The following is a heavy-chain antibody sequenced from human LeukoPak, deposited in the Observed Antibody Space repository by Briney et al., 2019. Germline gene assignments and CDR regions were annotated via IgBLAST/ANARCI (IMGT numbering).Heavy chain of an antibody. Sequence: GGSLRLSCAASGFTFSSYGMQWVRQAPGKGLEWVSSISSSSSYIYYADSVKGRFTISRDNAKNSLYLQMNSLRAEDTAVYYCASGQQLETYYFDYWGQGTLVTVSS. J-gene: IGHJ4*02. CDR2: ISSSSSYI. CDR1: GFTFSSYG. D-gene: IGHD6-13*01. V-gene: IGHV3-21*01. CDR3: ASGQQLETYYFDY.